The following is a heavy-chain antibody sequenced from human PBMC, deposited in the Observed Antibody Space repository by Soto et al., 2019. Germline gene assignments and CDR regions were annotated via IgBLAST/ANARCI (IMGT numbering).Heavy chain of an antibody. CDR2: IYYSGST. CDR1: GGSISSYY. J-gene: IGHJ5*02. D-gene: IGHD3-22*01. CDR3: ARGLPNYYDSSGYYPIWFDP. V-gene: IGHV4-59*08. Sequence: SETLSLTCTVSGGSISSYYWSWIRQPPGKGLEWIGYIYYSGSTNYNPSLKSRVTISVDTSKNQFSLKLSSVTAADRAVYYCARGLPNYYDSSGYYPIWFDPWGQGTLVTVSS.